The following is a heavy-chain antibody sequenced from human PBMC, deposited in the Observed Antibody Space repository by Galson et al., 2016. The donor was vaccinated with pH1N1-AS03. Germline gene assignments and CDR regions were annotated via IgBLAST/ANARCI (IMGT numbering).Heavy chain of an antibody. Sequence: LSLTCTVSGGSISDFYWSWIRQPPGTALAWIGYIFYTGTTKYNPSLKSRVTISGDTYQNKFSMKLSSVTAGATAVYYCARQGGHGSSWYVWGQGTLVTVPS. V-gene: IGHV4-59*08. J-gene: IGHJ4*02. D-gene: IGHD6-13*01. CDR1: GGSISDFY. CDR3: ARQGGHGSSWYV. CDR2: IFYTGTT.